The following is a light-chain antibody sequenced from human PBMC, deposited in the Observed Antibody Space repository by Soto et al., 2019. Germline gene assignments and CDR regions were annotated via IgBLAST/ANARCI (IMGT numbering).Light chain of an antibody. CDR1: SSDVGGYNY. V-gene: IGLV2-14*01. Sequence: QSALTQPASVSGSPGQSITISCTGTSSDVGGYNYVSWYQQHPGKAPKLMIYEVSNRPSGVYNRVSGSKSGNTASLTISGHQAEDEADYYCSSYTSSSTVVFGGGTKLTVL. J-gene: IGLJ2*01. CDR3: SSYTSSSTVV. CDR2: EVS.